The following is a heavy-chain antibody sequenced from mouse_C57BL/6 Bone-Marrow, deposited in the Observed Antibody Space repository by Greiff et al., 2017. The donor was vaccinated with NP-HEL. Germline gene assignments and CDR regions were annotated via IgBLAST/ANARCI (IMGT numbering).Heavy chain of an antibody. CDR3: ARSYESFDY. V-gene: IGHV7-3*01. CDR1: GFTFTDYY. CDR2: IRNKANGYTT. D-gene: IGHD2-10*02. Sequence: EVMLVESGGGLVQPGGSLSLSCAASGFTFTDYYMSWVRQPPGKALEWLGFIRNKANGYTTEYSASVKGRFTISRDNSQSILYLQMNALRAEDSATYYCARSYESFDYWGQGTTLTVSS. J-gene: IGHJ2*01.